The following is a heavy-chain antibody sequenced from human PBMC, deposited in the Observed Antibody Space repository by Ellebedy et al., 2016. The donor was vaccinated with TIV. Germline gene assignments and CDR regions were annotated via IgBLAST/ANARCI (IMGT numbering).Heavy chain of an antibody. CDR1: GYTFTSYF. V-gene: IGHV7-4-1*02. CDR2: INMNTGNP. CDR3: ARDSRYNWNDWDYYHMDV. J-gene: IGHJ6*03. Sequence: ASVKVSCKASGYTFTSYFMHWVRQAPGQGLEWLGWINMNTGNPTYAQGFTGRFVFSLDTSVSTAYLQISSLTAEDTAVYYCARDSRYNWNDWDYYHMDVWGKGTTVTVSS. D-gene: IGHD1-1*01.